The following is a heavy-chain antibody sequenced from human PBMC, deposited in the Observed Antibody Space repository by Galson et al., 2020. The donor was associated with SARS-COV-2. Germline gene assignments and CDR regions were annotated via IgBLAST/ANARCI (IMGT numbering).Heavy chain of an antibody. CDR1: GFTFSSYG. D-gene: IGHD1-26*01. Sequence: GGSLRLSCAASGFTFSSYGMHCVRQAPGKGLEWVAVISYDGSNKYYADSVKGRFTISRDNSKNTLYLQMNSLRAEDTAVYYCAKAVSGSYHGAFDIWGQGTMVTVSS. CDR2: ISYDGSNK. J-gene: IGHJ3*02. V-gene: IGHV3-30*18. CDR3: AKAVSGSYHGAFDI.